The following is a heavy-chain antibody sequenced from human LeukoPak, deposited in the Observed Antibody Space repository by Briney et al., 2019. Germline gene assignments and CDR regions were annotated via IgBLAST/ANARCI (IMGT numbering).Heavy chain of an antibody. J-gene: IGHJ6*02. CDR2: INHSGST. D-gene: IGHD3-10*01. Sequence: PSETLSLTCAVYGGSFSGYYWSWIRQPPGKGLGWIGEINHSGSTNYNPSLKSRVTISVDTSKNQFSLKLSSVTAADTAVYYCARGWVRGVTSIYYYGMDVWGQGTTVTVSS. CDR3: ARGWVRGVTSIYYYGMDV. CDR1: GGSFSGYY. V-gene: IGHV4-34*01.